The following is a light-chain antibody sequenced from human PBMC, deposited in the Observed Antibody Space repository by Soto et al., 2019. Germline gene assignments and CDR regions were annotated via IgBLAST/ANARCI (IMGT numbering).Light chain of an antibody. CDR1: SSDVGGYNF. CDR2: EVA. V-gene: IGLV2-14*03. Sequence: QSVLTQTASVSGSPGQSITMSCTGTSSDVGGYNFVSWYQQHPGKAPKLIVHEVANRLSGVSGRFSGSKSGNTAFLTISGLQAEDEAVYYCSSYAGSSNVFGTGTKLTVL. J-gene: IGLJ1*01. CDR3: SSYAGSSNV.